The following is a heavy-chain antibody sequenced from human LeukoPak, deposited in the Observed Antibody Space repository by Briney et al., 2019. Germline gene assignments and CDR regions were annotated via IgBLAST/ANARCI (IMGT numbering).Heavy chain of an antibody. J-gene: IGHJ4*02. V-gene: IGHV3-66*01. CDR1: GFTVSSNY. CDR2: IYSGGST. Sequence: GGSLRLSCAASGFTVSSNYMSWVRQAPGKGLEWVSVIYSGGSTYYADSVKGRSTISRDNSKNTLYLQMNSLRAEDTAVYYCARENYYDSSGPENYWGQGTLVTVSS. D-gene: IGHD3-22*01. CDR3: ARENYYDSSGPENY.